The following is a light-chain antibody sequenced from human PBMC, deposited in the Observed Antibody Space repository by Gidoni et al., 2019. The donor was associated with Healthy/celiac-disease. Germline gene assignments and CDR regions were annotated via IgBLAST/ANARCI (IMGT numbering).Light chain of an antibody. CDR3: QQLNSYPWT. CDR2: AAS. Sequence: DIQLTRPPPFLAASVRDRVTITCRASQGISSYLAWYQQKPGKAPKLLFYAASPLQSGVPSRSRGSGSAAEFTLTISSLQHDDFVTYYCQQLNSYPWTFGQXTKVEIK. V-gene: IGKV1-9*01. J-gene: IGKJ1*01. CDR1: QGISSY.